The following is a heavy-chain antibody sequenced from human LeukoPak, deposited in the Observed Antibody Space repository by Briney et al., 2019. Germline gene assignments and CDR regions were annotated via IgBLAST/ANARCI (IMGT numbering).Heavy chain of an antibody. CDR1: GGSISSYY. Sequence: PSETLSLTCIVSGGSISSYYWSWIRQPPGKGLEWIGHMYYSGSTNYNPSLKSRVTISVDRSKNQFSLKLSSVTAADTAVYYCARFRIVGATYNWFDPWGQGTLVTVSS. D-gene: IGHD1-26*01. CDR2: MYYSGST. V-gene: IGHV4-59*12. CDR3: ARFRIVGATYNWFDP. J-gene: IGHJ5*02.